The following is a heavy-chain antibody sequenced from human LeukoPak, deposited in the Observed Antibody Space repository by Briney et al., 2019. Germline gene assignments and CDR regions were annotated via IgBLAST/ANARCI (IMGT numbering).Heavy chain of an antibody. CDR1: GFTFDDYA. J-gene: IGHJ4*02. CDR3: ARAPEGLYDSSGY. CDR2: ISSSSSYI. Sequence: GGSLRLSCAASGFTFDDYAMNWVRQAPGKGLEWVSSISSSSSYIYYADSVKGRFTISRDNAKNSLYLQMNSLRAEDTAVYYCARAPEGLYDSSGYWGQGTLVTVSS. V-gene: IGHV3-21*01. D-gene: IGHD3-22*01.